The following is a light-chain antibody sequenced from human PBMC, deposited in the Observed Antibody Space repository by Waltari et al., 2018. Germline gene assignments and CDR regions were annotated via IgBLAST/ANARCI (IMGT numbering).Light chain of an antibody. J-gene: IGKJ5*01. Sequence: DIQMTQSPSSVSASVGDSVTITCRASQGVSNWLAWYQQKPGKAPKLLIYPASTLQSGVPSRFSGSGSGTDFTLTISSLQPEDFATYYCQQANSFPITFGQGTRLEIK. CDR1: QGVSNW. CDR3: QQANSFPIT. CDR2: PAS. V-gene: IGKV1-12*01.